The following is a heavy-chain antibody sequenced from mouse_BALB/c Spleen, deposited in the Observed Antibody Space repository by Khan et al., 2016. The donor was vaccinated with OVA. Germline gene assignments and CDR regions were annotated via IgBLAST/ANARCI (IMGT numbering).Heavy chain of an antibody. J-gene: IGHJ2*01. V-gene: IGHV1S137*01. CDR3: ARPAYECYYGC. CDR2: ISTYSGNT. CDR1: GYTFTDYA. D-gene: IGHD1-2*01. Sequence: QVLLQLSGPELVRPGVSVKISCKGSGYTFTDYAMHWVKQSHAKSLEWSGLISTYSGNTNYNQKFNGKATMTVDKSSSTDYMELARLTSEDSAIYYCARPAYECYYGCWGRGTTLTVSA.